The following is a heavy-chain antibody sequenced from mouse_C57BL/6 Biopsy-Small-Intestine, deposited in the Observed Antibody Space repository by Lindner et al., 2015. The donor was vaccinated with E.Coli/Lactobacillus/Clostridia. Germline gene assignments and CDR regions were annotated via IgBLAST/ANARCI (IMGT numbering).Heavy chain of an antibody. CDR2: IYPGDGDT. CDR3: ARRGPGYYFDY. CDR1: GYAFSSYW. V-gene: IGHV1-82*01. J-gene: IGHJ2*01. Sequence: VQLQESGAELVKPGAPVKISCKASGYAFSSYWMNWVKQRPGKGLEWIGRIYPGDGDTNYNGKFKGKATLTADKSSSTAYMQLSSLTSEDSAVYFCARRGPGYYFDYWGQGTTLTVSS.